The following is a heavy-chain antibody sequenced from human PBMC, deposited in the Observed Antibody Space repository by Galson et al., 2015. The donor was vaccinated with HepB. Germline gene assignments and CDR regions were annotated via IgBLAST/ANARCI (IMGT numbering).Heavy chain of an antibody. CDR1: GGSIKNYY. CDR2: VYYSGSA. D-gene: IGHD1-1*01. CDR3: AALKRGGWNRRAGPGINP. V-gene: IGHV4-59*12. J-gene: IGHJ5*02. Sequence: QVQLQESGPGLVKPSETLSLTCSVSGGSIKNYYWSWIRQSPGKGLERIGYVYYSGSANYNPSLKSQVIISVEMSKTRCSLKMSPWTAAGTPGNVCAALKRGGWNRRAGPGINPWGRGILVTVSS.